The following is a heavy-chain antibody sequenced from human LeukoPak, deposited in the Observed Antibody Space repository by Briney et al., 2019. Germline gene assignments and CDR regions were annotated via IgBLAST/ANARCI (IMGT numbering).Heavy chain of an antibody. D-gene: IGHD2-2*01. CDR3: ARVPVVVVPAVMPGGYYYYYGMDV. CDR1: GGSISSYY. Sequence: SETLSLTCTVSGGSISSYYWSWIRQPPGKGLEWIGYIYYSGSTNYNPSLKSRVTISVDTSKNQFSLKLSSVTAADTAVYYCARVPVVVVPAVMPGGYYYYYGMDVWGQGTTVTVSS. V-gene: IGHV4-59*01. J-gene: IGHJ6*02. CDR2: IYYSGST.